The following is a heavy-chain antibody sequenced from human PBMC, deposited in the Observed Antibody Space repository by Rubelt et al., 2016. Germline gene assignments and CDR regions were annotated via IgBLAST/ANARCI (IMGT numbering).Heavy chain of an antibody. CDR1: GFTFGNYA. Sequence: GGGLVQPGRSLRLSCKGSGFTFGNYAMSWFRQAPGKGLEWVGFVRSKPYGGTTEYAASVKGRFTISRDDSKSIAYLQMNSLKTEDTAVYYCTTLTSRFVQDYWGQGTLVTVSS. V-gene: IGHV3-49*03. J-gene: IGHJ4*02. D-gene: IGHD3-9*01. CDR3: TTLTSRFVQDY. CDR2: VRSKPYGGTT.